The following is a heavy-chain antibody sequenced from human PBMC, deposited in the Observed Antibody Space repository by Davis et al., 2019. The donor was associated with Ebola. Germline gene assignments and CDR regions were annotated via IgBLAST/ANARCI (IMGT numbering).Heavy chain of an antibody. V-gene: IGHV2-26*01. J-gene: IGHJ4*02. Sequence: SGPTLVKPTETLTLTCTVSGFSLNDKTVGVTWIRQPPGKALEWLAHIFSNDDKTFNPSLRSRLTIAKDTSKSQVGLIMTNMGPVDTATYYCARTTSRYTTDWPTFNSWGQGTLVTVSS. CDR1: GFSLNDKTVG. D-gene: IGHD1-14*01. CDR2: IFSNDDK. CDR3: ARTTSRYTTDWPTFNS.